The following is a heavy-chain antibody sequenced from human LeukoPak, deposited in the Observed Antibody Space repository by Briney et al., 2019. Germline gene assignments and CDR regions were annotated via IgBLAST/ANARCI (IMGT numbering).Heavy chain of an antibody. CDR3: ARDLAEPDGFGEYDY. V-gene: IGHV3-74*01. Sequence: GGSLRLSCAASGFTFSSYWMHWVRQAPGNGLVWVSRINSDGSSTSYADSVKGRFTISRDNAKNTLYLQMNSLRAEDTAVYHCARDLAEPDGFGEYDYWGQGTLVTVSS. CDR2: INSDGSST. J-gene: IGHJ4*02. D-gene: IGHD3-10*01. CDR1: GFTFSSYW.